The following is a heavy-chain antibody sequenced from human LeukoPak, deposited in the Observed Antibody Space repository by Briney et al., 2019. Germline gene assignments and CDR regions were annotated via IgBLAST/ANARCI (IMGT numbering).Heavy chain of an antibody. CDR1: GFTVSSHY. CDR3: AKNLGCVADC. CDR2: SYTGGSI. V-gene: IGHV3-53*01. J-gene: IGHJ4*02. Sequence: PGGSLRLSCAASGFTVSSHYMSWVRQPPGGGMEWVSVSYTGGSIQYADSVKGRFTISRDNSKNIVYLQMNSLRAEDTAVYYCAKNLGCVADCWGQGTLVTVSS.